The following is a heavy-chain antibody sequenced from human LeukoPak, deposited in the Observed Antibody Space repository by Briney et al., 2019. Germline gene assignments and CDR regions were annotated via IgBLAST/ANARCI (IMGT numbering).Heavy chain of an antibody. D-gene: IGHD3-22*01. V-gene: IGHV1-69*05. CDR2: IIPIFGTA. Sequence: ASVKVSCKASGGTFSSYAISWVRQAPGQGLEWMGGIIPIFGTANCAQKFQGRVTITTDESTSTAYMELSSLRSEDTAVYYCASGYYDSSPFDYWGQGTLVTVSS. CDR1: GGTFSSYA. J-gene: IGHJ4*02. CDR3: ASGYYDSSPFDY.